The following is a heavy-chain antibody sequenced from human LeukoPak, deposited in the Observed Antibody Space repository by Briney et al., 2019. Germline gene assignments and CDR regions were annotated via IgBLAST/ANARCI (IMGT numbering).Heavy chain of an antibody. CDR2: IYTSGST. CDR3: ARSLLTGYDSSGYSYYFDY. V-gene: IGHV4-4*07. Sequence: SETLSLTCTVSGGSISSYYWSWVRQPAGKGLEWIGRIYTSGSTNYNPSLKSRVTMSVDTSKNQFSLKLSSVTAADTAVYYCARSLLTGYDSSGYSYYFDYWGQGTLVTVSS. CDR1: GGSISSYY. D-gene: IGHD3-22*01. J-gene: IGHJ4*02.